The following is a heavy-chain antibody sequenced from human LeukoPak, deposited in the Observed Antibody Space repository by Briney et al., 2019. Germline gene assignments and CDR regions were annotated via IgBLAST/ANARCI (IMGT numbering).Heavy chain of an antibody. Sequence: GGSPRLSCAASGFTFSSYAMSWVRQAPGKGLEYVSAISSNGGSTYYANSVKGRFTISRDNSKNTLYLQMGSLRVEDMAVYYCARDSQYDFWKRGYYYYMDVWGKGTTVTVSS. CDR3: ARDSQYDFWKRGYYYYMDV. J-gene: IGHJ6*03. V-gene: IGHV3-64*01. CDR2: ISSNGGST. D-gene: IGHD3-3*01. CDR1: GFTFSSYA.